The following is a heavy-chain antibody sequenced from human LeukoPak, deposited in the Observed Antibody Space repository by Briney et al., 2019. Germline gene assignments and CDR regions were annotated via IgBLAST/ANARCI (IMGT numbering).Heavy chain of an antibody. J-gene: IGHJ4*02. CDR3: ASTATLSY. V-gene: IGHV3-7*01. CDR2: IKQDGSEG. Sequence: GGSLRLSCAASGFTLSSYWMTWVRQAPGKGLEWVAKIKQDGSEGNYVDSVKGRFTISRDNAKNSLYLQINSLRAEDTAVYYCASTATLSYWGQGTLVTVSS. CDR1: GFTLSSYW. D-gene: IGHD2-15*01.